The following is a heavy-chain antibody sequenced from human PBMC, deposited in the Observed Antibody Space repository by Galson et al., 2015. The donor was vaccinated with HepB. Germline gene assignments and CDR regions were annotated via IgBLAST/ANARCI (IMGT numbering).Heavy chain of an antibody. CDR1: GFTLGSSA. D-gene: IGHD6-19*01. V-gene: IGHV3-23*01. Sequence: SLRLPGPASGFTLGSSAMSCARQAPGRGLEWVSAMSGRGGSTYYADSVKGRFTISRDNSKNTLYLQMNSLRAEDTAVYYCAKGNIAVAANTSPWGDYWGQGTLVTVSS. J-gene: IGHJ4*02. CDR3: AKGNIAVAANTSPWGDY. CDR2: MSGRGGST.